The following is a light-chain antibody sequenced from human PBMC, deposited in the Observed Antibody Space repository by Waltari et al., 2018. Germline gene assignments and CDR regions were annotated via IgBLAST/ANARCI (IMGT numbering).Light chain of an antibody. CDR2: MAS. CDR3: QQYSSFST. CDR1: QNVGTW. V-gene: IGKV1-5*03. Sequence: DLQMTQSPSTLSASVGDRVTISCRPSQNVGTWLAWYQQKPGKAPKLMIYMASSLESGVPSRFSGSGSGTEFTLTISSLQPDDFATYYCQQYSSFSTFGQGTKV. J-gene: IGKJ2*01.